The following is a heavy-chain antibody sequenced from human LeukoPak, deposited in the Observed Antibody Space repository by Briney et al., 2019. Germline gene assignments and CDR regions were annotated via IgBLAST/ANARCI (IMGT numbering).Heavy chain of an antibody. CDR1: GGSISSGDYY. CDR3: ARVGYYYDSSGYDI. V-gene: IGHV4-30-4*01. J-gene: IGHJ3*02. CDR2: IYYSGST. Sequence: SETLSLTCTVSGGSISSGDYYWSWIRQPPGKGLEWIGYIYYSGSTYYNPSLKSRVTISVDTSKNQFSLKLSSVTAADTAVYYCARVGYYYDSSGYDIWGQGTMVTVST. D-gene: IGHD3-22*01.